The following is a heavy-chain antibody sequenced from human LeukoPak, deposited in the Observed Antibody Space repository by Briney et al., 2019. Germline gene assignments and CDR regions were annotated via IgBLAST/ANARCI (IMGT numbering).Heavy chain of an antibody. CDR2: ISGSGDST. D-gene: IGHD6-13*01. Sequence: PGRSLSLSCAASGFTFSSYAMGWVRQAPGKGLEWVSGISGSGDSTYYADSMEGRFTISRDNSKNTLYLQMNSLKAEDTAVYYCAKGPASSIAAAADLDYWGQGTLVTVSS. CDR1: GFTFSSYA. J-gene: IGHJ4*02. V-gene: IGHV3-23*01. CDR3: AKGPASSIAAAADLDY.